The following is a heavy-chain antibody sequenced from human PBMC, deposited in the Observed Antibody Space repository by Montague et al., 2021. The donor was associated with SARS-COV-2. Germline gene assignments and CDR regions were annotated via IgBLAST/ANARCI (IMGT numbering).Heavy chain of an antibody. J-gene: IGHJ6*02. D-gene: IGHD2-2*01. CDR1: GGSICSGGYY. V-gene: IGHV4-31*03. Sequence: TLSLTCTVSGGSICSGGYYWSWIRQHPGKGLEWIGYIYYSGSTYYDPSLKSRVTISVDTSKNQFSLKLSSVTAADTAVYYCAREPRVGQLPSIYYYGVDVWGQGTTVTVSS. CDR3: AREPRVGQLPSIYYYGVDV. CDR2: IYYSGST.